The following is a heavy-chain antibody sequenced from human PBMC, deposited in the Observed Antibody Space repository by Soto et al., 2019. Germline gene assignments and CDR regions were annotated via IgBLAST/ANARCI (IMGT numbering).Heavy chain of an antibody. D-gene: IGHD1-7*01. V-gene: IGHV4-4*02. CDR2: IYRTGST. CDR3: ASRDPGTSVDY. J-gene: IGHJ4*02. Sequence: TLSLTCAVSGGSFTSNNWWTWVRQPPGQGLEWIGEIYRTGSTNYNPSLKSRVTISLDKSENQFSLKVTSLTAADTAVYYCASRDPGTSVDYWGQGTLVPVSS. CDR1: GGSFTSNNW.